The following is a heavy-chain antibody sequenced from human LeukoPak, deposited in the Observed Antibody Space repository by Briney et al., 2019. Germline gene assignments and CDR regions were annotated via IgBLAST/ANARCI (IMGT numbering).Heavy chain of an antibody. Sequence: SETLSLTCTVSGGSIISYYWSWIRQPAGRGLEWIGRIYTSGSTNYNPSLKSRVTMSVDTSKNQFSLKLSSVTAADTAVYYCARDNWNEENWFDPSGQGTLVTVSS. V-gene: IGHV4-4*07. CDR2: IYTSGST. J-gene: IGHJ5*02. CDR1: GGSIISYY. D-gene: IGHD1-20*01. CDR3: ARDNWNEENWFDP.